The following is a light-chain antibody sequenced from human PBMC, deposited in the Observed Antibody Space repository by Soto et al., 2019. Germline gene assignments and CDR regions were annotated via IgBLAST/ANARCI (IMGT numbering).Light chain of an antibody. CDR1: GSNIGSNT. V-gene: IGLV1-44*01. Sequence: QSVLTQPPSASGTPGQRVTISCSGSGSNIGSNTVDWYQQLPGTAPKLLIYSNDQRPSGVPDRFSGSKSGTSASLAISGLQSEDEADYYCAAWDDRLSAVVFGGGTKLTV. CDR2: SND. J-gene: IGLJ2*01. CDR3: AAWDDRLSAVV.